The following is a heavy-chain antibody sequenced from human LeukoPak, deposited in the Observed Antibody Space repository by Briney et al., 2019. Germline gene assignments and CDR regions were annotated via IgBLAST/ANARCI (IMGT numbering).Heavy chain of an antibody. Sequence: PGGTLRLSCAASGFTFSTYDMSWVRQAPGKGLEWVSAISGSGVSTYYADSVKGRFTISRDNSKNTLYLQMNSLRAEDTAVYYCAKEGSSTWLPDYWGQGTLVTVSS. J-gene: IGHJ4*02. V-gene: IGHV3-23*01. D-gene: IGHD6-13*01. CDR3: AKEGSSTWLPDY. CDR2: ISGSGVST. CDR1: GFTFSTYD.